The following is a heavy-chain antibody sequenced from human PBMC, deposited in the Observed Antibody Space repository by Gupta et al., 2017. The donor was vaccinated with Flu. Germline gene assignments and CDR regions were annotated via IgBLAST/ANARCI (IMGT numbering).Heavy chain of an antibody. CDR1: GFVFSDYH. D-gene: IGHD1-26*01. CDR3: TRDISDTSRGMDV. V-gene: IGHV3-11*05. J-gene: IGHJ6*02. Sequence: QVQLVESGGGLVKPGGSLRLSCEGSGFVFSDYHIFWVRQSPEKGLEWVAFMSNTSVKTYYADSVRGRFIVSRDNAQKSVYLQMNNLRDDDTAVYYCTRDISDTSRGMDVWGQGTAVTVS. CDR2: MSNTSVKT.